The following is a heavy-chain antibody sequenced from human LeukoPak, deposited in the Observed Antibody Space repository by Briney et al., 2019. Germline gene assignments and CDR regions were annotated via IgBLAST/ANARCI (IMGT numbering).Heavy chain of an antibody. CDR2: MNPNSGNT. CDR3: ARAPAQGYCSSTSCPKALDY. D-gene: IGHD2-2*01. CDR1: GYTFTSYD. V-gene: IGHV1-8*01. Sequence: ASVKVSCKASGYTFTSYDINWVRQATGQGLEWMGWMNPNSGNTGYAQKFQGRVTMTRNASISTAYMELSSLRSEDTAVYYCARAPAQGYCSSTSCPKALDYWGQGTLVTVSS. J-gene: IGHJ4*02.